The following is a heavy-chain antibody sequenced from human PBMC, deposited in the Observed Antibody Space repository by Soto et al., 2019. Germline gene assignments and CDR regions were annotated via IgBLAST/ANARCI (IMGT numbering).Heavy chain of an antibody. D-gene: IGHD3-22*01. CDR1: GGSISSYY. J-gene: IGHJ3*02. CDR2: IYYSGST. CDR3: ARYERSYYDSSGTDAFDI. Sequence: QVQLQESGPGLVKPSETLSLTCTVSGGSISSYYWSWIRQPPGKGLEWIGYIYYSGSTNYNPSLKSRVTISVDTSKNQCSLKLSSVTAADTAVYYCARYERSYYDSSGTDAFDIWGQGTMVTVSS. V-gene: IGHV4-59*01.